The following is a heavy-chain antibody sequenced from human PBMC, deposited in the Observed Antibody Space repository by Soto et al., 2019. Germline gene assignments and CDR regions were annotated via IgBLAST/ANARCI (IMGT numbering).Heavy chain of an antibody. CDR1: DFTFSNAW. CDR3: TTEAPRFGDFFGWEGGYFDY. V-gene: IGHV3-15*07. Sequence: GGSLRLSCVASDFTFSNAWMNWVRQAPGKGLEWVGRIKSTTDGGATDYAAPVKGRFTISRDDLRNTLYLQLNSLKTDDTAAYYCTTEAPRFGDFFGWEGGYFDYWGQGALVTVSS. D-gene: IGHD3-10*01. J-gene: IGHJ4*02. CDR2: IKSTTDGGAT.